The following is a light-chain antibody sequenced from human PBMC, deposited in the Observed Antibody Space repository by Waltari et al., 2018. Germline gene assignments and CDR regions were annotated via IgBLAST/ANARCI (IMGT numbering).Light chain of an antibody. V-gene: IGKV3-11*01. CDR2: DTS. CDR3: QQRSNWPLT. CDR1: QSIGSQ. Sequence: EIVLTQSPATLSLSPGERAALSCRASQSIGSQLAWYQQRPGQAPRLLIDDTSNRATVIPARFSGSGSGTDFTLTISSLQFEDSAVYYCQQRSNWPLTFGGGTKVEIK. J-gene: IGKJ4*01.